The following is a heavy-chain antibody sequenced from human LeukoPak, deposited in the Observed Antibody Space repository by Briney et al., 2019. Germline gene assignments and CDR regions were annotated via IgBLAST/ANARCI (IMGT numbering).Heavy chain of an antibody. CDR3: ARRRQKNLLVAARYYDYMDV. Sequence: SETLSLTCAVYGGSFSGYYWSWVRQPPGKGLEWIGEINQRGSTNYNPSRKSRVTISVDTSKNQFSLKLSSVTAADTAVYYCARRRQKNLLVAARYYDYMDVWGKGTTVTISS. J-gene: IGHJ6*03. V-gene: IGHV4-34*01. CDR2: INQRGST. D-gene: IGHD2-15*01. CDR1: GGSFSGYY.